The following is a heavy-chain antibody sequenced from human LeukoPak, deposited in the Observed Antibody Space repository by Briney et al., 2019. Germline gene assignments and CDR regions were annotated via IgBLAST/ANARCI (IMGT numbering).Heavy chain of an antibody. V-gene: IGHV3-23*03. CDR1: GFTFSSYA. D-gene: IGHD3-10*01. Sequence: GGSLRLSCAASGFTFSSYAMSWVRQAPGKGLECVSIIYSGGTTYYADSVRGRFTISRDNSKNTLCLQMDRLRVEDTAVYYCARKSDSLMLRGGDCWGQGTLVTVSS. CDR2: IYSGGTT. J-gene: IGHJ4*02. CDR3: ARKSDSLMLRGGDC.